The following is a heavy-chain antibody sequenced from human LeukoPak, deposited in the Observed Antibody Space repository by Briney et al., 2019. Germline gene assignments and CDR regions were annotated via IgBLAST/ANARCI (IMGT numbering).Heavy chain of an antibody. CDR1: GLTFSSYP. Sequence: PGRSLRLSCAASGLTFSSYPMHWVCQAPGKGLEWVAVISYDGSEKHYADPVKGRFTISRDNSKNTLYLQMSSLRAEDTAMYYCAREGNSGYYPYWGQGILVTVSS. V-gene: IGHV3-30-3*01. J-gene: IGHJ4*02. CDR3: AREGNSGYYPY. D-gene: IGHD3-22*01. CDR2: ISYDGSEK.